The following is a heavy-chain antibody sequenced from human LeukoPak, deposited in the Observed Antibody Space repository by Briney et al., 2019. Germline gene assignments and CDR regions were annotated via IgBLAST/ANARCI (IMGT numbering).Heavy chain of an antibody. D-gene: IGHD2-8*01. J-gene: IGHJ4*02. CDR2: INHRGST. Sequence: SETLSLTCAVYGGSFSGYYWSWIRQPPGKGLEWIGEINHRGSTNYNPSLKSRVTISVDTSKNQFSLKLSSVTAADTAVYYCARGTPPSATNDYWGQGTLVTVSS. CDR1: GGSFSGYY. CDR3: ARGTPPSATNDY. V-gene: IGHV4-34*01.